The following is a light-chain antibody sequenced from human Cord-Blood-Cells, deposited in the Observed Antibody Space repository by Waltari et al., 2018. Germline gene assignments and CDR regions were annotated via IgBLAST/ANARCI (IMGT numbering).Light chain of an antibody. CDR2: AAS. Sequence: DIQMTQSPSSLSASVGDRLTITCRASQSSSSYLNWYQQKPGKAPKLLIYAASSLQSGVPSRFSGSGAGTDFTLTISSLQPEDFATYYCQQSYSTPRTFGGGTKVEIK. CDR1: QSSSSY. J-gene: IGKJ4*01. CDR3: QQSYSTPRT. V-gene: IGKV1-39*01.